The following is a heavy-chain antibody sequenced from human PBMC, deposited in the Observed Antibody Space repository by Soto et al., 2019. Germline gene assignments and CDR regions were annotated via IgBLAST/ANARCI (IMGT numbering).Heavy chain of an antibody. V-gene: IGHV3-30*18. Sequence: LRLSCAASGFTFSSYGMHWVRQAPGKGLEWVAVISYDGSNKYYADSVKGRFTISRDNSKNTLYLQMNSLRAEDTAVYYCAKGIEAGIAVAGIDYWGQGTLVTVSS. CDR2: ISYDGSNK. J-gene: IGHJ4*02. D-gene: IGHD6-19*01. CDR3: AKGIEAGIAVAGIDY. CDR1: GFTFSSYG.